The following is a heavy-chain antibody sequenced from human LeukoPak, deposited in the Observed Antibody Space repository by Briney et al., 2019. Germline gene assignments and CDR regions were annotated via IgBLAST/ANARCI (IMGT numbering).Heavy chain of an antibody. J-gene: IGHJ4*02. CDR3: AKVSGG. CDR2: ISYDGSNK. V-gene: IGHV3-30*18. CDR1: GFTFSSYG. Sequence: GGSLRLSCAASGFTFSSYGMHCVRQAPGKGLEWVAVISYDGSNKYYADSVKGRFTISRDNSKNTLYLQMNSLRAEDTAVYYCAKVSGGWGQGTLVTVSS.